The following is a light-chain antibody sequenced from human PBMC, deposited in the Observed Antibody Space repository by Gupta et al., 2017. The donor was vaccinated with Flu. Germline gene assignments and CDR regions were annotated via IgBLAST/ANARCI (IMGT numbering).Light chain of an antibody. V-gene: IGKV1-39*01. CDR2: HSS. CDR3: QQTYVAPFT. CDR1: QNIDES. J-gene: IGKJ5*01. Sequence: DIQLTQSPSSLSAAVGDRVTITCRARQNIDESLNWYQQRPGQSPAPLIFHSSTLESGIPSRFSGSGSGTDFTLSISNLQPEDFATYHCQQTYVAPFTFGQGTRL.